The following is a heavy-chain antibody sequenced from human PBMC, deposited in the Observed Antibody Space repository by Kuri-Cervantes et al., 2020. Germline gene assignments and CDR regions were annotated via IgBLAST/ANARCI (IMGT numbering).Heavy chain of an antibody. D-gene: IGHD3-10*01. Sequence: SVKVSCKASGGTFSSYAISWVRQAPGQGLEWMGGIIPIFGTANYAQKLQGRVTITTDESTSTAYMELSRLRSEDTAVYYWARDSDTMVRGAMGAHDAFGIWGQGTMVTVSS. J-gene: IGHJ3*02. CDR2: IIPIFGTA. CDR3: ARDSDTMVRGAMGAHDAFGI. V-gene: IGHV1-69*05. CDR1: GGTFSSYA.